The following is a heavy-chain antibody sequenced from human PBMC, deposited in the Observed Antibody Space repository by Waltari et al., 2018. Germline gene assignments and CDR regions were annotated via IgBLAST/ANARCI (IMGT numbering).Heavy chain of an antibody. J-gene: IGHJ4*02. CDR3: ASGGGRPFDY. V-gene: IGHV3-7*01. CDR1: AFTFSTTW. CDR2: IKPDGSEK. D-gene: IGHD3-16*01. Sequence: EVQLVESGGALVQPGGSVRLSGPASAFTFSTTWMGWVRQTPGKGLEWVANIKPDGSEKYYVDSVKGRFTISRDNAKNSLYLQMNSLRAEDTAVYFCASGGGRPFDYWGQGTLVTVSS.